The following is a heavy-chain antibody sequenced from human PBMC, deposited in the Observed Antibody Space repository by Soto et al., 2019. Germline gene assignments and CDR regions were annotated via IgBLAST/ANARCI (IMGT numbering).Heavy chain of an antibody. CDR1: GGSLSSYY. Sequence: SETLSLTCPVSGGSLSSYYLSLIRQAPGKGLEWIGYIHYSGSTKSNPSLKSRVTISVDTSRKQVSLKLRSVTAADSAVYFCARARYQLLHPYYYGMDVWGQGTTVTVSS. D-gene: IGHD2-2*01. CDR3: ARARYQLLHPYYYGMDV. V-gene: IGHV4-59*01. J-gene: IGHJ6*02. CDR2: IHYSGST.